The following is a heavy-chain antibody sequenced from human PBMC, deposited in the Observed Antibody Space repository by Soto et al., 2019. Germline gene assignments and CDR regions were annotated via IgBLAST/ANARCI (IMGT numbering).Heavy chain of an antibody. CDR3: ARERGSSDGFDP. J-gene: IGHJ5*02. V-gene: IGHV3-33*01. Sequence: QVQLVESGGGVVQPGRSLRLSCAASGFTFSSYGMHWVRQAPGKGLEWVAVIWYDGSNKYYADSVKGRFTISRDNSKNTLYLQMNSLRAEDTAVYYCARERGSSDGFDPWGQGTLVTVSS. CDR1: GFTFSSYG. D-gene: IGHD6-13*01. CDR2: IWYDGSNK.